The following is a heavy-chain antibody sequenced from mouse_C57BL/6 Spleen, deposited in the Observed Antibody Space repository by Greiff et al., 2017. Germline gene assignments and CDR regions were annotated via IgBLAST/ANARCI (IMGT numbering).Heavy chain of an antibody. D-gene: IGHD2-5*01. V-gene: IGHV5-9-1*02. CDR3: TKDYSNYEGFAY. J-gene: IGHJ3*01. CDR1: GFTFSSYA. Sequence: EVKLMESGEGLVKPGGSLKLSCAASGFTFSSYAMSWVRQTPEKRLEWVAYISSGGDYIYYADTVKGRFTISRDNARNTLYLQMSSLKSEDTAMYYCTKDYSNYEGFAYWGKGTLVTVSA. CDR2: ISSGGDYI.